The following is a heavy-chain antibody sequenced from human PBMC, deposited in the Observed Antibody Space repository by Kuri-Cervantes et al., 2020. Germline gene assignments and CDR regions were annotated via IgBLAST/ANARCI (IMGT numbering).Heavy chain of an antibody. Sequence: SETLSLTCAVSGGSISSSNWWSWVRQPPGKGLEWIGEIYHSGSTNYNPSLKSRVTISVDTSKNQFSLKLSSVTAADTAVYYCARGGYCSGGSCYDDAFDIWGQGTMVTVSS. CDR1: GGSISSSNW. CDR2: IYHSGST. D-gene: IGHD2-15*01. CDR3: ARGGYCSGGSCYDDAFDI. J-gene: IGHJ3*02. V-gene: IGHV4-4*02.